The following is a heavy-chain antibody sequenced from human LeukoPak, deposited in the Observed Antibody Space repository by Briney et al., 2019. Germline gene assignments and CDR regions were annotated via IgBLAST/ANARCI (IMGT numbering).Heavy chain of an antibody. CDR3: ARDEGATSFDY. CDR1: GGSISSYY. J-gene: IGHJ4*02. V-gene: IGHV4-4*07. Sequence: SETLSLTCTVSGGSISSYYWSWIRQPAGKGLEWIGRMYTSGSTKYNPSLKSRVTLSVDMSNNQFSLKLSSVTAADTAVYYCARDEGATSFDYWGQGTLVTVSS. CDR2: MYTSGST. D-gene: IGHD5-24*01.